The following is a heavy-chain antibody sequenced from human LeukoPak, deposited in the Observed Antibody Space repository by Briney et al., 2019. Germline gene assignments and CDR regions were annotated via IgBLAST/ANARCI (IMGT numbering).Heavy chain of an antibody. CDR2: INHSGSS. CDR3: ARGRWEPRFDP. V-gene: IGHV4-34*01. CDR1: GGPFSGYY. D-gene: IGHD1-26*01. J-gene: IGHJ5*02. Sequence: PSETLSLTCAVYGGPFSGYYWSWIRQPPGKGLEWIGEINHSGSSIYNPSLKSRVTISVDTWKNQFSLRLSSVTAADTAVYYCARGRWEPRFDPWGQGTLVTVSS.